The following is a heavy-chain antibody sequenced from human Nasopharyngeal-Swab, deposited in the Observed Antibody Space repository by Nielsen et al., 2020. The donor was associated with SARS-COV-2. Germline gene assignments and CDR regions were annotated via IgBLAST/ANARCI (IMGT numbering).Heavy chain of an antibody. CDR2: ISGSGDTT. D-gene: IGHD2-21*01. CDR1: GFTFSSFA. CDR3: AKAPYLRGLDV. Sequence: ASLNISCAACGFTFSSFAMSWVRQAPGKGLEWVSIISGSGDTTYYADSVKNRFTISRDNSKNTLYLQTNSLRVEDTAVYYCAKAPYLRGLDVWGQGTTVTVSS. V-gene: IGHV3-23*01. J-gene: IGHJ6*02.